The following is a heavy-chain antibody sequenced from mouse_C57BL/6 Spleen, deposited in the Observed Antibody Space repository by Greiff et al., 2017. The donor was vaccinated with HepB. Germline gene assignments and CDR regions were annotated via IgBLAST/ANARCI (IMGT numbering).Heavy chain of an antibody. CDR1: GFTFSDYG. J-gene: IGHJ1*03. CDR3: ARRHYYGSSWGYFDV. Sequence: EVHLVESGGGLVKPGGSLKLSCAASGFTFSDYGMHWVRQAPEKGLEWVAYISSGSSTIYYADTVKGRFTISRDNAKNTLFLQMTSLRSEDTAMYYCARRHYYGSSWGYFDVWGTGTTVTVSS. V-gene: IGHV5-17*01. D-gene: IGHD1-1*01. CDR2: ISSGSSTI.